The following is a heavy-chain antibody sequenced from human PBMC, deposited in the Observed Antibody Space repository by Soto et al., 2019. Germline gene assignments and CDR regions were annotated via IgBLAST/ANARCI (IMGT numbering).Heavy chain of an antibody. CDR1: GGSMSSYY. J-gene: IGHJ4*02. CDR2: AFYTGVT. D-gene: IGHD6-13*01. CDR3: AGGAAGIATFDY. Sequence: SETLSLTCAVAGGSMSSYYSTWVRQSPGKALEWIGYAFYTGVTKYNPSLNSRLTISMDTSKNLLSLRLTSVTAADTALYYCAGGAAGIATFDYWGQGILVTVSS. V-gene: IGHV4-59*01.